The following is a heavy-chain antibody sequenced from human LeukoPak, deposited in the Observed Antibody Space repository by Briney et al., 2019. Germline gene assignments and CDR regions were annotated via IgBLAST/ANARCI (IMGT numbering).Heavy chain of an antibody. Sequence: SETLSLTCNVSGGSISSSDYYWSWIRQPPGKGLEWIGYIDYTGGTSYYPSLKSRVTISMDTSKNHFSLKLSSVTAADTAVYYCARVRVVRGDYYYYYMDVWGKGTTVTVSS. CDR1: GGSISSSDYY. CDR2: IDYTGGT. V-gene: IGHV4-30-4*01. D-gene: IGHD3-3*01. J-gene: IGHJ6*03. CDR3: ARVRVVRGDYYYYYMDV.